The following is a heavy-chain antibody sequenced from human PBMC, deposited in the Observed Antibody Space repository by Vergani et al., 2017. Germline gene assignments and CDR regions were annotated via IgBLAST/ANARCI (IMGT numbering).Heavy chain of an antibody. CDR2: ISSSSSYI. D-gene: IGHD1-26*01. V-gene: IGHV3-21*01. J-gene: IGHJ3*02. CDR1: GFTFSSYS. CDR3: ARDWVVGGTTSIGDAFDI. Sequence: EVQLVESGGGLVKPGGSLRLSCAASGFTFSSYSMNWVRQAPGKGLEWVSSISSSSSYIYYADSVKGRFTISRDNAKNSLYLQMNSLRAEDTAVYYCARDWVVGGTTSIGDAFDIWGQGTMVTVSS.